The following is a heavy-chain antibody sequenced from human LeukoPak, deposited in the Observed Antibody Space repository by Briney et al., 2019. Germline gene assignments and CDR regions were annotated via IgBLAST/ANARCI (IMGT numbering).Heavy chain of an antibody. J-gene: IGHJ4*02. Sequence: PGGSLRLSCAASGFTFRNYGMHWVRQSPDKGLEWVAAIWYDGSKRLYADSVKGRFTISRDDSENALYLQMNSLRAEGTALYYCARDYCSTSFCYDNWGQGTLVTVSS. CDR3: ARDYCSTSFCYDN. D-gene: IGHD2-2*01. CDR1: GFTFRNYG. CDR2: IWYDGSKR. V-gene: IGHV3-33*01.